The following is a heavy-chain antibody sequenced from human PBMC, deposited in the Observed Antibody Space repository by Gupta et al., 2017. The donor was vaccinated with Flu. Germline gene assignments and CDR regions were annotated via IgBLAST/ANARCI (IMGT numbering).Heavy chain of an antibody. V-gene: IGHV4-34*01. J-gene: IGHJ4*02. CDR1: GGSFSGYY. CDR2: INHSGST. D-gene: IGHD6-19*01. CDR3: ARGRRVVAVAGTSLDY. Sequence: QVQLQQWGAGLLKPSETLSLTCAVYGGSFSGYYWSWIRQPPGKGLEWIGEINHSGSTNYNPSLKSRVTISVDTSKNQFSLKLSSVTAADTAVYYCARGRRVVAVAGTSLDYWGQGTLVTVSS.